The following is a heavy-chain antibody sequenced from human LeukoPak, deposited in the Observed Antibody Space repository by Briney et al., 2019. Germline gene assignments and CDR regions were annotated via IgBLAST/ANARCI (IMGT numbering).Heavy chain of an antibody. CDR3: ARGYLRGVNWCDP. CDR2: IYYSGST. J-gene: IGHJ5*02. CDR1: GGSISSYY. Sequence: SETLSLTCTVSGGSISSYYWSWIRQPPGKGLEWIGYIYYSGSTNYNPSLKSRVTISVDTSKNQFSLKLSSVTAADTAVYYCARGYLRGVNWCDPWGQGTLVTVSS. V-gene: IGHV4-59*01. D-gene: IGHD4-17*01.